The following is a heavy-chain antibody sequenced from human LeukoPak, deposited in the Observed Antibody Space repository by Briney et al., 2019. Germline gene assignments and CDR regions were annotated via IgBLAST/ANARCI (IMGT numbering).Heavy chain of an antibody. V-gene: IGHV1-2*02. CDR2: IDPNTGST. CDR1: RYTFTDYY. J-gene: IGHJ5*02. D-gene: IGHD2-15*01. CDR3: ARGRSVENLSVTPNWLDP. Sequence: ASVKVSCKASRYTFTDYYIHWVRQAPGQGLEWMGLIDPNTGSTNYAQMFEDRVTVTRDTSINTAYMELRRLRPDDTAVYYCARGRSVENLSVTPNWLDPWGQGTLVTVSS.